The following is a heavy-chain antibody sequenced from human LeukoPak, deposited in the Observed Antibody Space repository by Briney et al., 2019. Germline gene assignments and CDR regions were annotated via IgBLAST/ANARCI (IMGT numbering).Heavy chain of an antibody. CDR3: ARGSGYYTDT. D-gene: IGHD3-3*01. CDR2: IYDSGYT. V-gene: IGHV4-4*02. Sequence: SETLSLTCAVSGGSISSSYWWSWVRQPPGKGLEWIGEIYDSGYTNYNPSLKSRVNISVDKSKNQFSLKVNSVTAADTAVYHCARGSGYYTDTWGQGTLVTVSS. CDR1: GGSISSSYW. J-gene: IGHJ5*02.